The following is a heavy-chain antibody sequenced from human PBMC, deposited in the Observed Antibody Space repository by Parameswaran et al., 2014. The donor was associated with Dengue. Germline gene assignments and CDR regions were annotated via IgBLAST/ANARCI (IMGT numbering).Heavy chain of an antibody. Sequence: VRQMPGKGLEWMGRIDPSDSYTNYSPSFQGHVTISADKSISTAYLQWSSLKASDTAMYYCARSAGYSSSWYFIDYWGQGTLVTVSS. D-gene: IGHD6-13*01. V-gene: IGHV5-10-1*01. CDR3: ARSAGYSSSWYFIDY. J-gene: IGHJ4*02. CDR2: IDPSDSYT.